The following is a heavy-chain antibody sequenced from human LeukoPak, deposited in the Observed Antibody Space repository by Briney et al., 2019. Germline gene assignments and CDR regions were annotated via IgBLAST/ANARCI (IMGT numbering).Heavy chain of an antibody. D-gene: IGHD6-19*01. V-gene: IGHV3-21*01. CDR1: GFTFSSYS. J-gene: IGHJ3*02. CDR3: AVQYSSGWRNFYDAFDI. CDR2: ISSSSSYI. Sequence: GGSLRLSCAASGFTFSSYSMNWVRQAPGKGLEWVSSISSSSSYIYYADSVKGRFTISRDNAKNSLYLQMNSLRAEDTAVYYCAVQYSSGWRNFYDAFDIWGQGTMVTVSS.